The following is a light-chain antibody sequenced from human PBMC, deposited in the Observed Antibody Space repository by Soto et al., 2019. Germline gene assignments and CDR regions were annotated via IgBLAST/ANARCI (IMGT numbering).Light chain of an antibody. CDR3: QQDNDWPTIT. V-gene: IGKV3-15*01. Sequence: EVVMTQSPATLSVPPGDRATLSCRASESVRSGLAWYQQKPGQAPRLLIYGRSIRAADVPDRFSGSGSGTEFTLTISTLQSEDFAVYYCQQDNDWPTITVGQGTRLEAK. J-gene: IGKJ5*01. CDR1: ESVRSG. CDR2: GRS.